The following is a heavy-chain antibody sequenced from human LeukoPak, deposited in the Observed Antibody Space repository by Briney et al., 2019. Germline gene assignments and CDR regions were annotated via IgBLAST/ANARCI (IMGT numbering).Heavy chain of an antibody. CDR3: AKTRGGYSSDAFDY. CDR1: GFTFSSYA. D-gene: IGHD6-19*01. J-gene: IGHJ4*02. CDR2: ISGSRGTTTGSGSSS. V-gene: IGHV3-23*01. Sequence: GGSLRLSCAASGFTFSSYAMTWVRQAPGKGLEWVSVISGSRGTTTGSGSSSYYADSVKGRFTISRDNSKNTLYLRMNSLRAEDTAVYYCAKTRGGYSSDAFDYWGQGTLVTVSS.